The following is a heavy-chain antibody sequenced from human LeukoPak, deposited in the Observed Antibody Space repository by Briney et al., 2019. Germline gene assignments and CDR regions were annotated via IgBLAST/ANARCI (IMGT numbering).Heavy chain of an antibody. CDR3: ARDYYDSSGYGSFDY. D-gene: IGHD3-22*01. CDR2: INPNGGGT. Sequence: GASVKVSCKASGYTFTAYYMHWVRQAPGQGLEWMGWINPNGGGTNYAQKFQGRVTMTRDTSISTAYMELSRLRSDDTAVFYCARDYYDSSGYGSFDYWGQGTLVTVSS. V-gene: IGHV1-2*02. J-gene: IGHJ4*02. CDR1: GYTFTAYY.